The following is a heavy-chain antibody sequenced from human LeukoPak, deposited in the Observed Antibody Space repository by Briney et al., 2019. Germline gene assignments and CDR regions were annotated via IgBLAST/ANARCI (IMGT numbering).Heavy chain of an antibody. D-gene: IGHD2-21*02. CDR2: ISSSSSFI. J-gene: IGHJ4*02. V-gene: IGHV3-21*04. Sequence: GGSLRLSCAASGFTFSNYNMNWVRQAPGKGLEWVSSISSSSSFIYYADSVKGRFTISRDNAKNSPFLQMNVLRAEDTAVYYCARDLTRCGGDCGDYLGQGTLVTVSS. CDR1: GFTFSNYN. CDR3: ARDLTRCGGDCGDY.